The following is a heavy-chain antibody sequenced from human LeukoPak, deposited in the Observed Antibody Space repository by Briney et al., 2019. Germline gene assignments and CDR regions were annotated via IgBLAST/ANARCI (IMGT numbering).Heavy chain of an antibody. Sequence: GGSLRLSCAASGFTFSDSYMSWIRQAPGKGLEYLSYISGSGHDIMYADSVKGRFTISRDNSKNTLYLQMNSLRAEDTAVYYCAKRVHYDSSAAYFDYWGQGTLVTVSS. CDR2: ISGSGHDI. CDR1: GFTFSDSY. CDR3: AKRVHYDSSAAYFDY. D-gene: IGHD3-22*01. J-gene: IGHJ4*02. V-gene: IGHV3-11*03.